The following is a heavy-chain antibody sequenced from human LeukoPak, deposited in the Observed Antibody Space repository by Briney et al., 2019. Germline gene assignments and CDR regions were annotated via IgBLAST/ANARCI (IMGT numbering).Heavy chain of an antibody. Sequence: PSETLSLTCTVSGASIFGSYWSWIRQPPGKGLEWIGYIYYTGDSNYNPSPKSRATISLDTSRSQFSLMLSSVTAADTAIYYCARHSFARPFDSWGQGTLVTVSS. D-gene: IGHD6-6*01. CDR1: GASIFGSY. CDR3: ARHSFARPFDS. J-gene: IGHJ4*02. V-gene: IGHV4-59*08. CDR2: IYYTGDS.